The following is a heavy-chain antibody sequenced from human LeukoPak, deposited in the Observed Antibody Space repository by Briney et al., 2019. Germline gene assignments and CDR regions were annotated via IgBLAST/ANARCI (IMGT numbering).Heavy chain of an antibody. Sequence: GGSLRLSCAASGFTFSSYAMSWVRQAPGKGLEWVSGISGSGGNTHYADSVKGRFTISRDNSKNTLYLQTNSLRAEDTAVYYCARSDIVVVVAAPPVNYWGQGTLVTVSS. D-gene: IGHD2-15*01. CDR1: GFTFSSYA. J-gene: IGHJ4*02. CDR3: ARSDIVVVVAAPPVNY. V-gene: IGHV3-23*01. CDR2: ISGSGGNT.